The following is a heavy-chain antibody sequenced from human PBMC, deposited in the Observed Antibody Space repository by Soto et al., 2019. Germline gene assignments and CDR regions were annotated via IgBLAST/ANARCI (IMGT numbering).Heavy chain of an antibody. Sequence: PGGSLRLSCAASGFTFSSYAMSWVRQAPGKGLEWVSAISGSGGSTYYADSVKGRFTISRDNSKNTLYLQMNSLRAEDTAVYYCAKDGYSSGWYVTPGLYFDYWGQGTLVTVSS. CDR3: AKDGYSSGWYVTPGLYFDY. CDR1: GFTFSSYA. J-gene: IGHJ4*02. V-gene: IGHV3-23*01. D-gene: IGHD6-19*01. CDR2: ISGSGGST.